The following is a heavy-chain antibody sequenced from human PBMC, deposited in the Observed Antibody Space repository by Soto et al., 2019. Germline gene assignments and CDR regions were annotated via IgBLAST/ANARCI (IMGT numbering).Heavy chain of an antibody. Sequence: SVKVSCKASGYTFTSYGISWVRQAPGQGLEWMVLFIPIFGTANYAQKFQGRVTITADESTSTAYLELSSLRSEDTAVFYCARVGYSYGQYYYYGMDVWGQGTTVTVSS. V-gene: IGHV1-69*13. CDR2: FIPIFGTA. CDR3: ARVGYSYGQYYYYGMDV. D-gene: IGHD5-18*01. J-gene: IGHJ6*02. CDR1: GYTFTSYG.